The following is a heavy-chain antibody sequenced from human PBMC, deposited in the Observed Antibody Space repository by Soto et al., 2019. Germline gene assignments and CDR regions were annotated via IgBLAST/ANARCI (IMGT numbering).Heavy chain of an antibody. V-gene: IGHV3-9*01. J-gene: IGHJ6*02. CDR2: ISWNSGSI. CDR1: GFTFDDYA. Sequence: EVQLVESGGGLVQPGRSLRLSCAASGFTFDDYAMHWVRQAPGKGLAWVSGISWNSGSIGYADSVKGRFTISRDNAKNSLYLQMNSLRAEDTALYYCAKDVLIRGYYYGMDVWGQGTTVTVSS. D-gene: IGHD3-10*01. CDR3: AKDVLIRGYYYGMDV.